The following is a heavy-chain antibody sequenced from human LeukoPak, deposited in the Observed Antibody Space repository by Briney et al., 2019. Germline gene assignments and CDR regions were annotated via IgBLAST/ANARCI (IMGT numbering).Heavy chain of an antibody. CDR3: ARGALHYYDSSGNEFDY. CDR2: INPSGGST. J-gene: IGHJ4*02. V-gene: IGHV1-46*01. Sequence: GASVKVSCKASGYTFTSYYMHRVRQAPGQGLEWMGIINPSGGSTSYAQKFQGRVTMTRDTSTSTVYMELSSLRSEDTAVYYCARGALHYYDSSGNEFDYWGQGTLVTVSS. CDR1: GYTFTSYY. D-gene: IGHD3-22*01.